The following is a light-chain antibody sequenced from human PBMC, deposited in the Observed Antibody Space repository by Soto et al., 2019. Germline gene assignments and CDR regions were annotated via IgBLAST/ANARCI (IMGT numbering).Light chain of an antibody. CDR1: SSNIGTYT. Sequence: QAVVTQPPSASGTPGQRVIISCSGGSSNIGTYTVNWYQHLPGTAPKLLIYSNNQRPSGVPDRFSGSKSGTSASLAISGLQSEDEADYYCAAWDDTLNGYVLFGGGTKLTVL. CDR2: SNN. V-gene: IGLV1-44*01. CDR3: AAWDDTLNGYVL. J-gene: IGLJ2*01.